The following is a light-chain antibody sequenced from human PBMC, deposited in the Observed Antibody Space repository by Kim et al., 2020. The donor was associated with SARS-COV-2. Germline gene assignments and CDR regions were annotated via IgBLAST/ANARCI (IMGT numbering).Light chain of an antibody. CDR2: SND. V-gene: IGLV1-44*01. CDR3: AAWDDSLNVV. CDR1: RSNIGRNS. J-gene: IGLJ2*01. Sequence: PGQRVTCSCSGSRSNIGRNSVNWYQQFPGTAPKILIYSNDQRSSGVPDRFSGSKSGTAASLAITELRSEDEAEYFCAAWDDSLNVVFGGGTQLTVL.